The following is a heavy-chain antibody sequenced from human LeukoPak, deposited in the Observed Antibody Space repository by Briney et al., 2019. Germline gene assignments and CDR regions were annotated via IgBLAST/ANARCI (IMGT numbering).Heavy chain of an antibody. D-gene: IGHD3-9*01. V-gene: IGHV4-34*01. CDR1: GGSFSGYY. Sequence: SETLSLTCAVYGGSFSGYYWSWIRQPPGKGLEWIGEINHSGSTNYNPSLKSRVTISVDTSKNQFSLKLSSVTAADTAVYYCATSAKYDILTGYLTHWGQGTLVTVSS. CDR2: INHSGST. J-gene: IGHJ4*02. CDR3: ATSAKYDILTGYLTH.